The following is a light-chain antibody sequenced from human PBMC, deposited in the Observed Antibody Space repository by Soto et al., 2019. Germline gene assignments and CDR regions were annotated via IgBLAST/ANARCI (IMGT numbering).Light chain of an antibody. CDR1: SSDVGGFHY. J-gene: IGLJ3*02. CDR3: SSYTSSNTWV. V-gene: IGLV2-14*01. CDR2: EVS. Sequence: QSVLTQPASVSGSPGQSITISCTGTSSDVGGFHYVSWYQHHPGKAPKLMIYEVSDRPSGVSNRFSGSKSGNTASLTISGLQAEDEADYYCSSYTSSNTWVFGGGTKLTVL.